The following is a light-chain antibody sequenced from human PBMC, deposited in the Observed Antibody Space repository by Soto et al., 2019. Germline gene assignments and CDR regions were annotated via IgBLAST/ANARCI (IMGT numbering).Light chain of an antibody. CDR2: KAS. CDR1: QSISSW. J-gene: IGKJ4*01. V-gene: IGKV1-5*03. Sequence: DIQMTQSPSTLSASVGDRVTITCRASQSISSWLAWYQQKPGKAPKLLIYKASSLESGVPSNFSGSGSGTEFTLTISSLQPDDFATYYCQQYNSYPSFGGGTKVEIK. CDR3: QQYNSYPS.